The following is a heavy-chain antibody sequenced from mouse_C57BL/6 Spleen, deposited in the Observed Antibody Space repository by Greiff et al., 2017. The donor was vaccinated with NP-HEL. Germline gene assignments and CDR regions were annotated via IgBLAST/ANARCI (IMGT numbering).Heavy chain of an antibody. CDR2: IDPSDSYT. J-gene: IGHJ3*01. CDR1: GYTFTSYW. CDR3: ARWDYSFAY. D-gene: IGHD1-1*01. Sequence: VQLQQSGAELVMPGASVKLSCKASGYTFTSYWMHWVKQRPGQGLEWIGEIDPSDSYTNYNQKFKGKSTLTVDKSSSTAYMQLSSLTSEDSAVYYCARWDYSFAYWGQGTLVTVSA. V-gene: IGHV1-69*01.